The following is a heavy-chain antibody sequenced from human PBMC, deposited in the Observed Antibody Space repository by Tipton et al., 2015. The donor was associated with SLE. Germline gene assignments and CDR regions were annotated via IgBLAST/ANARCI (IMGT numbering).Heavy chain of an antibody. CDR1: GYTFTSYD. Sequence: QLVQSGAEVKKPGASVKVSCKASGYTFTSYDINWVRQATGQGLEWMGWMNPNSGNTGYAQKFQGRVTMTRSTSISTAYMELSSLRSEDTAVYYCARDPLYSSSPPFDHWGQGPLVTVSS. V-gene: IGHV1-8*01. CDR2: MNPNSGNT. CDR3: ARDPLYSSSPPFDH. J-gene: IGHJ4*02. D-gene: IGHD6-6*01.